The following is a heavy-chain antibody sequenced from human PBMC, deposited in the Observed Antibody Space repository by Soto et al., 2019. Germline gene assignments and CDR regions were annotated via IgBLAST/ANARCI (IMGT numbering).Heavy chain of an antibody. CDR1: GFTFSSYW. Sequence: GGSLRLSCAASGFTFSSYWMHWVRQAPGKGLVWVSRINSDGSSTSYADSVKGRFTISRDNAKNTLYLQMNSLRAEDTAVYYCASLWPSSGYYTNYYYGMDVWGQGTTVTVSS. CDR2: INSDGSST. CDR3: ASLWPSSGYYTNYYYGMDV. V-gene: IGHV3-74*01. D-gene: IGHD3-3*01. J-gene: IGHJ6*02.